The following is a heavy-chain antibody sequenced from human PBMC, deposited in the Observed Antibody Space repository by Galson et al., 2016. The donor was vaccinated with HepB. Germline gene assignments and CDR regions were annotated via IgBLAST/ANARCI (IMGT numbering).Heavy chain of an antibody. J-gene: IGHJ4*02. CDR3: ARESKAAVVIEY. V-gene: IGHV3-30*04. CDR2: ISYDGSYR. CDR1: GFTFSRFG. D-gene: IGHD3-22*01. Sequence: SLRLSCAASGFTFSRFGMHWVRQAPGMGLEWVAVISYDGSYRYYIDSVKGRFTVSRDNSKNTLYVQMNSLRAEDRAVYYCARESKAAVVIEYWGQGTLVTVSS.